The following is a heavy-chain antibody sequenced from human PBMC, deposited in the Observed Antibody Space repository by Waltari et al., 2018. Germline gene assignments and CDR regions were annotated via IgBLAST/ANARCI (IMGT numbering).Heavy chain of an antibody. CDR2: ISGSGATP. J-gene: IGHJ4*02. CDR3: AKGSRGYTNYFFDY. V-gene: IGHV3-23*01. Sequence: EVQLLESAGGLVQPGGCLSLSCAASGCSFGGYAMSWVRQAPGGGLEWVSSISGSGATPFYADSVKGRFTISRDNSKDTFFLQMNSLRAEDSAVYYCAKGSRGYTNYFFDYWGQGALVTVSS. D-gene: IGHD3-22*01. CDR1: GCSFGGYA.